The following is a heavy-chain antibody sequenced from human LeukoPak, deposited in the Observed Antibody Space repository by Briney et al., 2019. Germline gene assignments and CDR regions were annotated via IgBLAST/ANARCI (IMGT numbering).Heavy chain of an antibody. CDR2: ISSSSSYI. J-gene: IGHJ4*02. Sequence: GGSLRLSCAASGFTFSSYSMNWVRQAPGKGLEWVSSISSSSSYIYYADSVKGRFTISRGNAKNSLYLQMNSLRAEDTAVYYCARWELAGGYVYWGQGTLVTVSS. CDR1: GFTFSSYS. V-gene: IGHV3-21*01. D-gene: IGHD1-7*01. CDR3: ARWELAGGYVY.